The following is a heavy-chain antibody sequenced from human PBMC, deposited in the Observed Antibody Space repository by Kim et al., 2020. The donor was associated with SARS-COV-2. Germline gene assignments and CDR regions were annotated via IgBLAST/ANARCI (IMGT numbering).Heavy chain of an antibody. D-gene: IGHD5-18*01. CDR2: ISYDGSNK. Sequence: GGSLRLSCAASGFTFSSYAMHWVRQAPGKGLEWVAVISYDGSNKYYADSVKGRFTISRDNSKNTLYLQMNSLRAEDTAVYYCARARARGYSYGSPFDYWGQGTLVTVSS. CDR3: ARARARGYSYGSPFDY. V-gene: IGHV3-30-3*01. CDR1: GFTFSSYA. J-gene: IGHJ4*02.